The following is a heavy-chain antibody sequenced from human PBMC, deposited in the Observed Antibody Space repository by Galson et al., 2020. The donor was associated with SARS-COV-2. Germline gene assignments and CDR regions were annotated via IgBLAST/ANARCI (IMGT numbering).Heavy chain of an antibody. V-gene: IGHV3-9*01. J-gene: IGHJ3*02. Sequence: SLKIYCAASGFTFDDYAMHWVRQAPGKGLEWVSGISWNSGSIGYADSVNGRFTISRDNAKNSLYLQMNSLRAEDTALYYCAKGQRRYSSWGGAAFDIWGQGTMVTVSS. CDR3: AKGQRRYSSWGGAAFDI. D-gene: IGHD6-13*01. CDR2: ISWNSGSI. CDR1: GFTFDDYA.